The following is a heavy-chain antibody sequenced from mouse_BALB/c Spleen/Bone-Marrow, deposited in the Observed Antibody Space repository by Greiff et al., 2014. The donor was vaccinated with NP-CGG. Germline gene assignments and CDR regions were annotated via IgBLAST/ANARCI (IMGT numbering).Heavy chain of an antibody. Sequence: EVMLVESGGGLVRPGGSLKLSCAASGFTFSDFYMCWIRQTPEKRLEWVATISDGGGYTYYPDSVKGRFTISRDNAENNLYLQMSSLKSEDTAVFYCVRSGERYGAMDYWGQGTSVTVSS. CDR2: ISDGGGYT. D-gene: IGHD2-10*02. CDR3: VRSGERYGAMDY. V-gene: IGHV5-4*02. J-gene: IGHJ4*01. CDR1: GFTFSDFY.